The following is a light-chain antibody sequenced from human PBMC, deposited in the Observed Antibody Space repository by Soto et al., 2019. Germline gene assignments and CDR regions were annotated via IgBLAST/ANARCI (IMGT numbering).Light chain of an antibody. J-gene: IGKJ1*01. CDR1: QSITMY. CDR2: DTS. Sequence: DIKMTQSPSSLSAYVADRVSSTCRASQSITMYLNWYRQKSGTAPELLISDTSTLVSGVPPRFTGSGSGTDFTLTITSLQPEDSATYYCQQSYNTPQTFGQGTK. V-gene: IGKV1-39*01. CDR3: QQSYNTPQT.